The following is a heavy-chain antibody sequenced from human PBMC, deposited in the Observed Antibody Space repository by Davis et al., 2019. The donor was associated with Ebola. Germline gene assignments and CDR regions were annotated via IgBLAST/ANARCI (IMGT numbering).Heavy chain of an antibody. CDR3: ARQLSAAGGRYFDY. CDR2: VHNNGDT. J-gene: IGHJ4*02. Sequence: PSETLSLTCAVSAGSTGGYYWSWIRQPPGKGLEWTGYVHNNGDTNYNPSLKSRVTMSVDTSKNQLSLKVTSVTAADTAMYYCARQLSAAGGRYFDYWGQGILVTVSS. D-gene: IGHD6-13*01. CDR1: AGSTGGYY. V-gene: IGHV4-59*08.